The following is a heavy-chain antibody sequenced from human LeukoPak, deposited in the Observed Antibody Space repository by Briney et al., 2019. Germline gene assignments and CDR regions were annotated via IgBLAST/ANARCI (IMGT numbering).Heavy chain of an antibody. CDR1: GYSFTNYW. CDR2: IYAGDSDT. Sequence: GESLKISCKGSGYSFTNYWIAWVRQMPGKGLEWMGSIYAGDSDTTYSPSFQGQVTISADKSISTAYLQWSSLKASDTAMYYCARPTASGDYFDYWGQGTLVTVSS. J-gene: IGHJ4*02. CDR3: ARPTASGDYFDY. V-gene: IGHV5-51*01. D-gene: IGHD6-25*01.